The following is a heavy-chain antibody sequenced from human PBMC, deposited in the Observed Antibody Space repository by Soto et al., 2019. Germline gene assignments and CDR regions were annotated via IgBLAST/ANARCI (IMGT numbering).Heavy chain of an antibody. D-gene: IGHD3-22*01. Sequence: PGGSLRLSCAASGFTFSSYSINWFRHSPGKWLEWVSYISSSSSTIYYADSVKGRFTISRDNAKNSLYLQMNSLRDEDTAVYYCARENDSSGYSLFDYWGQGTLVTVSS. CDR2: ISSSSSTI. CDR1: GFTFSSYS. J-gene: IGHJ4*02. CDR3: ARENDSSGYSLFDY. V-gene: IGHV3-48*02.